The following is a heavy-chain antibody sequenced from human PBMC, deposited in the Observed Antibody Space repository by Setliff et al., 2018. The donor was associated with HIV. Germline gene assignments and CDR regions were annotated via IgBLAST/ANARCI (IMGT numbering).Heavy chain of an antibody. CDR3: ARTKYYDSSGYYYDHDAFDI. D-gene: IGHD3-22*01. J-gene: IGHJ3*02. V-gene: IGHV1-18*01. Sequence: GASVKVSCKASGGTFSSYAISWVRQAPGQGLEWMGWINAGDGNTKYSQNIQGRVTINPDTSKNQFSLQLNSVTPEDTAVYYCARTKYYDSSGYYYDHDAFDIWGQGTMVTVSS. CDR1: GGTFSSYA. CDR2: INAGDGNT.